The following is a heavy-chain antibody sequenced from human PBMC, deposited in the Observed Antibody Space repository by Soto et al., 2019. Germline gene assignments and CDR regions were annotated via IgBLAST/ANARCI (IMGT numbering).Heavy chain of an antibody. J-gene: IGHJ5*02. V-gene: IGHV4-39*07. Sequence: SETLSLTCTVSGGSISSSSYYWGWIRQPPGKGLEWIGSIYYSGSTYYNPSLKSRVTISIDRSKNQFSLRLSSVTAADTAVYYCARLYCTTTSCLSTWFDPWGQGTLVTVSS. CDR2: IYYSGST. CDR1: GGSISSSSYY. CDR3: ARLYCTTTSCLSTWFDP. D-gene: IGHD2-2*01.